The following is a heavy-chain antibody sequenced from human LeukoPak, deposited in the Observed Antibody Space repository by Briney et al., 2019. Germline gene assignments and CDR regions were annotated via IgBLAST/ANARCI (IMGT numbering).Heavy chain of an antibody. V-gene: IGHV3-7*03. CDR2: IKQDGSEK. CDR1: GFTFSNYW. D-gene: IGHD4-17*01. Sequence: GGSLRLSCAASGFTFSNYWMSWVRQAPGKGLEWVANIKQDGSEKYYVDSVKGRFTISRDNAKNSLYLQMNSLGAEDTAVYYCARVYGDYLSYWGQGTLVTASS. CDR3: ARVYGDYLSY. J-gene: IGHJ4*02.